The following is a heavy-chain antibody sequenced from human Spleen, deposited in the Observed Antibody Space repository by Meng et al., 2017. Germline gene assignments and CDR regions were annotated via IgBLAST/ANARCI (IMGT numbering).Heavy chain of an antibody. CDR2: ITSGSSYI. CDR1: GFTFSSYS. J-gene: IGHJ4*02. D-gene: IGHD3-16*01. CDR3: SRSPIDKYDLSALPLDY. V-gene: IGHV3-21*06. Sequence: ETLSLTCAASGFTFSSYSMNWVRQAPGKGLEWVSSITSGSSYIYYADSLKGRFTISRDNSKNTVFLQINSLRVEDTAVYYCSRSPIDKYDLSALPLDYWGQGTLVTVSS.